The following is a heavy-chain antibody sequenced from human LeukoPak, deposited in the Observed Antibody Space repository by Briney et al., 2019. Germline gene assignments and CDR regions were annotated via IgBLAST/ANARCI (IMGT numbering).Heavy chain of an antibody. J-gene: IGHJ4*02. CDR3: AKSPAWIQLWFDY. V-gene: IGHV3-23*01. D-gene: IGHD5-18*01. CDR2: ISGSGGST. CDR1: GFTFSSYA. Sequence: GRSLRLSCAASGFTFSSYAMSWVRQAPGKGLEWVSAISGSGGSTYYADSVKGRFTISRDNSKNTLYLQMNSLRAEDTAVYYCAKSPAWIQLWFDYWGQGTLVTVSS.